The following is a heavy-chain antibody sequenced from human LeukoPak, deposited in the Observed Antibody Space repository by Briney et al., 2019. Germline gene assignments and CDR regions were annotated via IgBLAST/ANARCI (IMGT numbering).Heavy chain of an antibody. CDR3: ARSYVLNILDY. V-gene: IGHV3-23*01. Sequence: GGSLRLSCAASGFTFKNFAMRWVRQVPGKGLEWVSAVNADGDGKYYADSVKGRFTISRDNSKNILFLEMNSLTPDDTAIYYCARSYVLNILDYWGQGTLVSVSS. CDR2: VNADGDGK. D-gene: IGHD3-3*02. CDR1: GFTFKNFA. J-gene: IGHJ4*02.